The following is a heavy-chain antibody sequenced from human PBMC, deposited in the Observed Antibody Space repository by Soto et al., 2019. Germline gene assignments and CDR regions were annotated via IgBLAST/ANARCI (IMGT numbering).Heavy chain of an antibody. Sequence: QVQLVQSGAEVKKPGASVKVSCKASGYTFSSYDINWVRQATGQGLEWMGWMNPNSGNTGYAQKFQGRVTMTRNTSISTAYMELSSLRSEDTAVYHCATAGYCSSTSCYAGFDYWGQGTLVTVSS. J-gene: IGHJ4*02. V-gene: IGHV1-8*01. CDR1: GYTFSSYD. CDR2: MNPNSGNT. D-gene: IGHD2-2*01. CDR3: ATAGYCSSTSCYAGFDY.